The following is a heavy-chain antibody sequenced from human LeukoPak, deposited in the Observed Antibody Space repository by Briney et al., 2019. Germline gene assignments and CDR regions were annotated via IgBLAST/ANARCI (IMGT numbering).Heavy chain of an antibody. CDR3: ARGLSLNPGYYYYGMDV. CDR2: IYHSGTT. CDR1: GDSISNSHW. J-gene: IGHJ6*02. Sequence: SGTLSLTCAVSGDSISNSHWWSWVRRPPGKGLEWIGEIYHSGTTNYNPSLKSRVTISVDKSKNQFSLKLSSVTAADTAVYYCARGLSLNPGYYYYGMDVWGQGTTVTVSS. D-gene: IGHD5/OR15-5a*01. V-gene: IGHV4-4*02.